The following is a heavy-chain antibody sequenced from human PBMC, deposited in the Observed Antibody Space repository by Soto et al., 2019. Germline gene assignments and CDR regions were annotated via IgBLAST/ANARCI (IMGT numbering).Heavy chain of an antibody. D-gene: IGHD1-26*01. J-gene: IGHJ1*01. CDR3: GGLPVGAYWEYFQH. CDR1: VYTFTSQW. V-gene: IGHV5-51*01. Sequence: GESLKIPCQASVYTFTSQWIGWVRQMPGKGLKWVGIIFPGDSDTRISPSFQGQVTMSADKSISTAYLQWTSLKASDTAMYYCGGLPVGAYWEYFQHWGQGTVVTVS. CDR2: IFPGDSDT.